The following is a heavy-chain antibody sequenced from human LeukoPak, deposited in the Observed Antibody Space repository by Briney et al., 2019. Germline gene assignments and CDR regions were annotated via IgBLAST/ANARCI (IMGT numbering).Heavy chain of an antibody. CDR2: IYTSGST. CDR1: GGSISSGSYY. V-gene: IGHV4-61*02. D-gene: IGHD6-13*01. Sequence: SETLSLTCTVSGGSISSGSYYWSWIRQPAGKGLEWIGRIYTSGSTYYNPSLKSRVTISVDTSKNQFSLKLSSVTAADTAVYYCARDHIAAAHWFDPWGQGTLVTVSS. CDR3: ARDHIAAAHWFDP. J-gene: IGHJ5*02.